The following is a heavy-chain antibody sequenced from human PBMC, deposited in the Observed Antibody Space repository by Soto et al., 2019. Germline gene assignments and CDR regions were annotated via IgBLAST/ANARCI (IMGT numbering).Heavy chain of an antibody. CDR3: ARRIIALEIFDY. Sequence: PSETLSLTCTVSGGSLTSYYWSWIRQPPGKGLEWIGFIYYTGNTKYIASLKSRVTISVDTSKNLFSLKLKSVTAADTAVYYCARRIIALEIFDYWGQGTVVTVS. D-gene: IGHD3-10*01. V-gene: IGHV4-59*08. J-gene: IGHJ4*02. CDR2: IYYTGNT. CDR1: GGSLTSYY.